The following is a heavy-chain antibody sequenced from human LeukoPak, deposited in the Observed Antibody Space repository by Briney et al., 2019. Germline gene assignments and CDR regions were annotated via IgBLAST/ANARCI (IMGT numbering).Heavy chain of an antibody. V-gene: IGHV4-39*01. D-gene: IGHD6-19*01. CDR1: GGSINSGGYH. CDR3: ARRGIALTGSWNWYFDL. J-gene: IGHJ2*01. CDR2: IHYSGST. Sequence: SETLSLTCTVSGGSINSGGYHWSWIRQPPGKGLEWIGSIHYSGSTYYNPSLKSRVTISVDTSRNLFSLKLSSVTAADTAVYYCARRGIALTGSWNWYFDLWGRGTLVTVSS.